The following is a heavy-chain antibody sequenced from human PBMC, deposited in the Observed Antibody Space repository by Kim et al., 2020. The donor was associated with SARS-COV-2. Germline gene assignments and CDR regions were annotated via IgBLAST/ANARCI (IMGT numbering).Heavy chain of an antibody. D-gene: IGHD3-3*01. CDR2: IYYSGST. Sequence: SETLYLTCTVSGGSISSYYWSWIRQPPGKGLEWIGYIYYSGSTNYNPSLKSRVTISVDTSTNQFSLKLSSVTDAETAVYYCARDHREWLQYTANWSFYLWGRGTLVTVSS. CDR3: ARDHREWLQYTANWSFYL. J-gene: IGHJ2*01. CDR1: GGSISSYY. V-gene: IGHV4-59*01.